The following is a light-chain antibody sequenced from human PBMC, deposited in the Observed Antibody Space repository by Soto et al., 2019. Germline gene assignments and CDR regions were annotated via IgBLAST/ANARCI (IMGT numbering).Light chain of an antibody. CDR3: QQYNNWFSIT. CDR2: DTS. J-gene: IGKJ5*01. Sequence: EIVMTQSPATLSVSPGERATLSCRASQSVSSKLAWYQQKPGQAPRLVIYDTSTRATGIPARFSGSGSGTEFTLTISSLQSEDFAVYYCQQYNNWFSITFGQGTRLEIX. CDR1: QSVSSK. V-gene: IGKV3-15*01.